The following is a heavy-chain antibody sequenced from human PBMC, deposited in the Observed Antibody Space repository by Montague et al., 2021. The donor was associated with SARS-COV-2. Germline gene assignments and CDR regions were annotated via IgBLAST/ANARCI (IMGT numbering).Heavy chain of an antibody. D-gene: IGHD6-19*01. CDR1: GDSVSSNSAA. J-gene: IGHJ6*02. CDR3: ARGQQWLGAVYYYYGMDV. Sequence: CAISGDSVSSNSAAWNWIRQSPSRGLEWLGRTYYRSKWYNDYALSVKSRITINPDTSKNQFSLQLNSVTPEDTAVYYCARGQQWLGAVYYYYGMDVWDQGTTVTVSS. CDR2: TYYRSKWYN. V-gene: IGHV6-1*01.